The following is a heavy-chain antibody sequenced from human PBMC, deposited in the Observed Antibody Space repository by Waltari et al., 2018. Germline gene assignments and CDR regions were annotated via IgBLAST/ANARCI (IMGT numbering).Heavy chain of an antibody. J-gene: IGHJ4*02. D-gene: IGHD3-22*01. Sequence: QVQLVQSGAEVKKPGASVKVSCKASGYMFTGYYMHWVRQAPGQGLGWMGWSNPNSGGTNYGQKVQGRVTRTRETSISTAYMELRRLKSDDTAGYYWARAHSGYNDYWGQGTLVTVSS. CDR2: SNPNSGGT. V-gene: IGHV1-2*02. CDR1: GYMFTGYY. CDR3: ARAHSGYNDY.